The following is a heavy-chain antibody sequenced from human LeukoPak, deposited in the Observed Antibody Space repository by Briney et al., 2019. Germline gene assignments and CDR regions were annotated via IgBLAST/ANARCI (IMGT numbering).Heavy chain of an antibody. CDR1: GGSISSGGYY. D-gene: IGHD1-26*01. CDR2: IYYSGST. Sequence: SETLSLTCTVSGGSISSGGYYWSWIRQHPGKGLEWIGYIYYSGSTYYNPSLKSRVTISVDTSKNQFSLKLSSVTAADTAVYYCARALGGATQMGVKRFDYWGQGTLVTVSS. J-gene: IGHJ4*02. CDR3: ARALGGATQMGVKRFDY. V-gene: IGHV4-31*03.